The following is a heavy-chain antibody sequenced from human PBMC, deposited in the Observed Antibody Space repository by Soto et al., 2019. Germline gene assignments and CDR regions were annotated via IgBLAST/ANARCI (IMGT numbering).Heavy chain of an antibody. J-gene: IGHJ2*01. CDR1: GGSISSGGYS. V-gene: IGHV4-30-2*01. CDR3: ATFNWYFDL. CDR2: MYHSGST. Sequence: SETLSLTCAVSGGSISSGGYSWSWIRHPPGKGLEWIGYMYHSGSTYYNPSLKSRVTISIDRSKNQFSLKLSSVTAADTAVYYCATFNWYFDLWGRGTLVTVSS.